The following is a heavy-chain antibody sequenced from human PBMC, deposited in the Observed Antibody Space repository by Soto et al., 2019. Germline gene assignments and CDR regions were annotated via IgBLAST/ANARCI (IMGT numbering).Heavy chain of an antibody. CDR2: ISYDGSNK. D-gene: IGHD3-10*01. CDR1: GFTFSSYA. V-gene: IGHV3-30-3*01. CDR3: ARVWVRGVLYDAFDI. J-gene: IGHJ3*02. Sequence: GGSLRLSCAASGFTFSSYAMHWVRQAPGKGLEWVAVISYDGSNKYYADSVKGRFTISRDNSKNTLYLQMNSLRAEDTAVYYCARVWVRGVLYDAFDIWGQGTMVTVSS.